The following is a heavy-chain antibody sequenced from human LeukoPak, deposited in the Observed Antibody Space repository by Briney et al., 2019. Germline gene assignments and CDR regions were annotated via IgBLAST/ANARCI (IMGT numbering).Heavy chain of an antibody. V-gene: IGHV3-23*01. CDR1: GFTFSSYT. CDR2: IGGTGVRT. Sequence: GGSLRLSCAASGFTFSSYTMSWVRQAPGKGLEWVSGIGGTGVRTYYADSVKGRFTISRDNSKNTLYLQMNSLRAEDTAVYYCAKGFRGGWSFDYWGQGTLVTVSS. J-gene: IGHJ4*02. CDR3: AKGFRGGWSFDY. D-gene: IGHD6-19*01.